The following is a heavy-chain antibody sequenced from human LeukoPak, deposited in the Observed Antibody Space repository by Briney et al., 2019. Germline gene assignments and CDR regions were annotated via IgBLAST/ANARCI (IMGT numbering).Heavy chain of an antibody. D-gene: IGHD4-17*01. CDR3: ARMEDYGDSKSDY. J-gene: IGHJ4*02. V-gene: IGHV3-21*01. Sequence: PGGSLRLSCAASGFTLSSYSMNWVRQAPGKGLEWVSSISSSSSYIYYADSVKGRFTISRDNAKNSLYLQMNSLRVEDTAVYYCARMEDYGDSKSDYWGQGTLVTVSS. CDR1: GFTLSSYS. CDR2: ISSSSSYI.